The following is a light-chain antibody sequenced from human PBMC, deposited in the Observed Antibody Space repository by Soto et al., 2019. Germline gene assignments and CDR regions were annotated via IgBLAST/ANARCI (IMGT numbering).Light chain of an antibody. V-gene: IGKV3-20*01. Sequence: ETVLTQSPGTLSLSPGERATLFCRASRSVSSSYLAWYQQKPGQAPRLLIYGASSRATGIPDRFSGSGSGTDFTLTISRLEPEDFAVCYCQQYGSSPPSWTFGQGTKVEIK. CDR1: RSVSSSY. CDR3: QQYGSSPPSWT. J-gene: IGKJ1*01. CDR2: GAS.